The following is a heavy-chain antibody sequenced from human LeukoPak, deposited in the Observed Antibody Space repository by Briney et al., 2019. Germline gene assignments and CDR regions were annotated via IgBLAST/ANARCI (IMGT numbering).Heavy chain of an antibody. J-gene: IGHJ4*02. Sequence: PWGSLTLTSAASGFTFTGYWMSWVRQGPGKGLEWVASIKNDGSDKQYVDSVKGRFTISRANAKNSQYLQMNSLRAEDTAVYYCARECRHAGTAIVRDDFDSWGQGTLVTVSS. CDR1: GFTFTGYW. CDR2: IKNDGSDK. D-gene: IGHD1-14*01. CDR3: ARECRHAGTAIVRDDFDS. V-gene: IGHV3-7*01.